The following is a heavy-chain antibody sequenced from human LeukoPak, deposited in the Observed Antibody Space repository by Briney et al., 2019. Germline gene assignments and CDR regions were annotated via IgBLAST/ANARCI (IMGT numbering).Heavy chain of an antibody. Sequence: GRSLRLSCAASGFTFSRYDIHWVRQAPGKGLEWVAGISNDGGNKYYAESVKGRFTISRDNSKNTLYLQMNSLRAKDTAVYYCAKDSEQLAYYFDYWGQGTLVTVSS. V-gene: IGHV3-30*18. D-gene: IGHD6-13*01. J-gene: IGHJ4*02. CDR2: ISNDGGNK. CDR3: AKDSEQLAYYFDY. CDR1: GFTFSRYD.